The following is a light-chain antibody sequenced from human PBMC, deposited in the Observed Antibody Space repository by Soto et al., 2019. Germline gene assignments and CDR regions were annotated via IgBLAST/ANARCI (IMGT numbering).Light chain of an antibody. CDR3: KQYGSSIT. J-gene: IGKJ5*01. V-gene: IGKV3-20*01. Sequence: ESVLTQSPGTLSLSPGERATLSCRASQSVSSSYLAWYQQKPGQAPRLLIHGASSRATGIPDRFSGSGSGTDFTLTISRLEPEDFAVYYCKQYGSSITFGQGTRLEIK. CDR2: GAS. CDR1: QSVSSSY.